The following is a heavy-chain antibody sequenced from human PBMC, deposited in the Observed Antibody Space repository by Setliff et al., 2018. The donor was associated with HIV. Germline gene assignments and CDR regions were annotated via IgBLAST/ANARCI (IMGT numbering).Heavy chain of an antibody. D-gene: IGHD3-9*01. CDR1: GFTFSTYS. J-gene: IGHJ5*02. Sequence: PGGSLRLSCEASGFTFSTYSMNWVRQAPGKGLEWVSSISSSSRSKYYADSVKGRFTISRDNAKNSLYLQMNSLTAEDTAVYYCARDNGRYFDRGWFDPWGQGALVTVSS. CDR3: ARDNGRYFDRGWFDP. V-gene: IGHV3-21*01. CDR2: ISSSSRSK.